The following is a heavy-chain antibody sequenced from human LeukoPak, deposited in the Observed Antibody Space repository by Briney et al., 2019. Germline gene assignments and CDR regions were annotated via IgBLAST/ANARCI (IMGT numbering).Heavy chain of an antibody. CDR1: GFTFSSYA. D-gene: IGHD2-8*02. V-gene: IGHV3-23*01. CDR2: ISGGGGST. Sequence: SGGSLRLSCAAYGFTFSSYAMSWVRQAPGKGLEWVSAISGGGGSTYYTDSVKGRFTISRDNSKNTLYLQMNSLRAEDTAVYYCAKVGESGGVWKYYFDYWGQGNLVTVSS. J-gene: IGHJ4*02. CDR3: AKVGESGGVWKYYFDY.